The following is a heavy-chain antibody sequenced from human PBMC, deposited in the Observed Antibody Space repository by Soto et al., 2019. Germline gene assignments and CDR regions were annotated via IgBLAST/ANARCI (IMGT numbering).Heavy chain of an antibody. CDR1: GGTFSSYA. J-gene: IGHJ3*02. V-gene: IGHV1-69*13. Sequence: SVKVSCKASGGTFSSYAISWVRQAPGQGLEWMGGIIPIFGTANYAQKFQGRVTITADESTSTAYMELSSLRSEDTAVYYCARERDYNSDAFDIWGQGTMVTVSS. CDR3: ARERDYNSDAFDI. D-gene: IGHD4-4*01. CDR2: IIPIFGTA.